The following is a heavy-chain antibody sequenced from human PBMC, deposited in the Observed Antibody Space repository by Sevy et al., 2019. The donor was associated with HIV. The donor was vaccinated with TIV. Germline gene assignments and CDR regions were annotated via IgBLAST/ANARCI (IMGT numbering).Heavy chain of an antibody. CDR3: VRGPIWGVGGGKQLGPYGWDV. Sequence: GGSLRLSCAASGFAFSDHYVDWVRQAPGKGLEWVGRIRNRPNRYTTEYAASVEGRFTISRDDSRHSLYLQMNSLKTGDSAVYYCVRGPIWGVGGGKQLGPYGWDVWGMGATVTVS. CDR1: GFAFSDHY. CDR2: IRNRPNRYTT. V-gene: IGHV3-72*01. J-gene: IGHJ6*03. D-gene: IGHD2-21*01.